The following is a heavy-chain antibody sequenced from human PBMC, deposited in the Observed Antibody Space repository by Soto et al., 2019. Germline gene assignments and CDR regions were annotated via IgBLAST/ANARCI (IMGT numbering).Heavy chain of an antibody. CDR1: EFAFSSYW. CDR3: ARDVSPGSCGLYFDDCDF. V-gene: IGHV3-7*05. Sequence: EVQLVESGGGLVQPGGSLTLSCAASEFAFSSYWMTWVRQAPGKGLEWVANMRKDGSQRSYLDSVRGRFTISRDNSKNSLYLQMNSLSAEDTALYFGARDVSPGSCGLYFDDCDFWGQGSMFTVSS. J-gene: IGHJ3*01. D-gene: IGHD1-26*01. CDR2: MRKDGSQR.